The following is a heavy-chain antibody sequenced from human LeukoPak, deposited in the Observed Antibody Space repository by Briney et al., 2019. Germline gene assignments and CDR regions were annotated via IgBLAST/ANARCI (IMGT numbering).Heavy chain of an antibody. J-gene: IGHJ4*02. CDR3: ARGFRDTAMYLDF. D-gene: IGHD5-18*01. V-gene: IGHV3-48*03. CDR2: ISGSGSPS. Sequence: GGSLRLSCAASGFTFTGHEMNWVRQAPGKGLEWLSCISGSGSPSYYADSVKGRFTISRDNAKNSLYPQMNSLRAEDTAIYYCARGFRDTAMYLDFWGKGTLVTVSS. CDR1: GFTFTGHE.